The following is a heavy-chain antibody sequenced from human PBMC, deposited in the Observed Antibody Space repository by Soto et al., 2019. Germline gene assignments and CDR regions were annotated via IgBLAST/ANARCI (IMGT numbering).Heavy chain of an antibody. CDR1: GFTFSSYG. CDR2: IWYDGSNK. J-gene: IGHJ6*02. V-gene: IGHV3-33*01. Sequence: QVQLVESGGGVVQPGRSLRLSCAASGFTFSSYGMHWVRQAPGKGLEWVAVIWYDGSNKYYADSVKGRFTISRDNSKNTMYLKMNRLGAEDTAVYYCARDRGSSWYAAYYYGMDVWGQGTTVTVSS. CDR3: ARDRGSSWYAAYYYGMDV. D-gene: IGHD6-13*01.